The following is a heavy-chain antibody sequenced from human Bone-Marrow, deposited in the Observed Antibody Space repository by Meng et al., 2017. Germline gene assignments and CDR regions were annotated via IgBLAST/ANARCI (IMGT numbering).Heavy chain of an antibody. D-gene: IGHD1-26*01. CDR3: SRGDAWGWELLVF. CDR1: GGSFSGYH. V-gene: IGHV4-34*01. CDR2: INHSGST. J-gene: IGHJ4*02. Sequence: SETLSLTCALYGGSFSGYHWTWIRQPPGKGLEWVGEINHSGSTNYNPSLKSRVTISRDMSKNQFSLQLSSVTAADTAVYYCSRGDAWGWELLVFWAQGTRVTVSS.